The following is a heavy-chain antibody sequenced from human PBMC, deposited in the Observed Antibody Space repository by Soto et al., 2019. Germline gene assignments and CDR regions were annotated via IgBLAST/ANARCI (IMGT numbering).Heavy chain of an antibody. D-gene: IGHD2-21*01. Sequence: SGGSLRLSCAASGFTFSSYEMNWVRQAPGKGLEWVSYISSSGSTIYYADSVKGRFTISRDNAKNSLYLQMNSLRAEDTAVYYCARDRDFRGMDVWGQGTTVTVSS. CDR3: ARDRDFRGMDV. J-gene: IGHJ6*02. V-gene: IGHV3-48*03. CDR2: ISSSGSTI. CDR1: GFTFSSYE.